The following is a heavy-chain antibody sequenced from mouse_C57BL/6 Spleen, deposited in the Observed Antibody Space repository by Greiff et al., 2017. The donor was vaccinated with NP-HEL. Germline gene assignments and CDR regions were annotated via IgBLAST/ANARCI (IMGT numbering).Heavy chain of an antibody. V-gene: IGHV1-55*01. CDR3: ARGGIYDGYYGEDYYAMDY. J-gene: IGHJ4*01. Sequence: QVQLQQPGAELVKPGASVKMSCKASGYTFTSYWITWVKQRPGQGLEWIGDIYPGSGSTNYNEKFKSKATLTVDTSSSTAYMQLSSLTSEDSAVYYCARGGIYDGYYGEDYYAMDYWGQGTSVTVSS. CDR2: IYPGSGST. CDR1: GYTFTSYW. D-gene: IGHD2-3*01.